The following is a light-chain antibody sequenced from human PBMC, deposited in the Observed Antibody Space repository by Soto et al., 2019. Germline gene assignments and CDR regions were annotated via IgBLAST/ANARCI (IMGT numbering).Light chain of an antibody. CDR2: AAS. CDR3: QQTYSTPRT. J-gene: IGKJ1*01. CDR1: QRIATY. Sequence: DIQMTQSPSALSASAGDRATITCRASQRIATYLNWYQQKSGNAPNLLIYAASTLHSGVPSRSSGSGSGTDFTLTISSLQPEDFAPYYCQQTYSTPRTFGQGTKVDIK. V-gene: IGKV1-39*01.